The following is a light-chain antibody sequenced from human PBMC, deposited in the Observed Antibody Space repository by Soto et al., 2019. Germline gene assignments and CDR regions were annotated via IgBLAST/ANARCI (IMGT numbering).Light chain of an antibody. V-gene: IGKV1-5*01. CDR1: QSISSW. CDR2: DAS. CDR3: QQYNYFWA. Sequence: IQLTQSPSSLSASLGDRVTITCRASQSISSWLAWYQQKPGKAPKLLIYDASNLESGVPSRFSGGGSGTEFSLTISSLQPDDFATYYCQQYNYFWAFGQGTKVDIK. J-gene: IGKJ1*01.